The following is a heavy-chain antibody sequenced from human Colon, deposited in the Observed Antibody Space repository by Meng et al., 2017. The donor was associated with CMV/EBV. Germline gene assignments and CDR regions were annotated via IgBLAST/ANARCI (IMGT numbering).Heavy chain of an antibody. CDR1: GGTFSTYA. Sequence: SVKVSCKASGGTFSTYAISWVRQAPGQGLEWMGGIIPLLGLANYAQDFQGRVTITADKSTSTAYMELSSLRSEDTAVYYCARERDLGAVSVAQYGMDVWGQGTTVTVSS. J-gene: IGHJ6*02. CDR2: IIPLLGLA. V-gene: IGHV1-69*10. CDR3: ARERDLGAVSVAQYGMDV. D-gene: IGHD3-3*01.